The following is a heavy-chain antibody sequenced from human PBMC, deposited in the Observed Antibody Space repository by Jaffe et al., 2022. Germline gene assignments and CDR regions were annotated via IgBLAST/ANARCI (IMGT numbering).Heavy chain of an antibody. CDR2: IIPILGIA. J-gene: IGHJ6*03. Sequence: QVQLVQSGAEVKKPGSSVKVSCKASGGTFSSYTISWVRQAPGQGLEWMGRIIPILGIANYAQKFQGRVTITADKSTSTAYMELSSLRSEDTAVYYCARSRTPGGDYYYYYMDVWGKGTTVTVSS. V-gene: IGHV1-69*02. CDR1: GGTFSSYT. D-gene: IGHD3-10*01. CDR3: ARSRTPGGDYYYYYMDV.